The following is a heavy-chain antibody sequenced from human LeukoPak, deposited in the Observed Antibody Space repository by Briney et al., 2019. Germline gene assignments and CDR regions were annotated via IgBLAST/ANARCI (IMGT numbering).Heavy chain of an antibody. CDR3: ARAPPSDGPDY. Sequence: ASVKVSCKASGGTFSSYAISWVRQAPGQGLEWMGIINPSGGSTSYAQKFQGRVTMTRDTSTSTVYMELSSLRSEDTAVYYCARAPPSDGPDYWGQGTLVTVSS. V-gene: IGHV1-46*01. CDR1: GGTFSSYA. J-gene: IGHJ4*02. CDR2: INPSGGST. D-gene: IGHD5-24*01.